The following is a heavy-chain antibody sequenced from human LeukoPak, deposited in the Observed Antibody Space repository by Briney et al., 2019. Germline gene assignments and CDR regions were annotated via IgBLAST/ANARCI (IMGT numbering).Heavy chain of an antibody. Sequence: PGGSLRLSCAASGFNLSSYWMSWVRQAPGKGLEWVANINEDGSEKYYVASLKGRFTISRDNAKNSLYLQMNSLRVDDTAVYYCARDVTTVTGYYYYYYMDVWGKGTTVTVSS. CDR1: GFNLSSYW. CDR3: ARDVTTVTGYYYYYYMDV. J-gene: IGHJ6*03. CDR2: INEDGSEK. D-gene: IGHD4-11*01. V-gene: IGHV3-7*01.